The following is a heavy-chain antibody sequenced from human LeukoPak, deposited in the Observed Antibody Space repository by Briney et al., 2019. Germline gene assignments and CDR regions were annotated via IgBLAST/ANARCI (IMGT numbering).Heavy chain of an antibody. D-gene: IGHD5-24*01. CDR3: ARVLEVATIVAIDF. CDR1: GYNFTGYY. Sequence: ASVKVSCKASGYNFTGYYMHWVRQAPGQGLEWMGWINPNSGGTNYAQKFQGRVTMTRDTSISTAYMELSRLRSDDTAVYYCARVLEVATIVAIDFWGQGTVVTVSS. CDR2: INPNSGGT. V-gene: IGHV1-2*02. J-gene: IGHJ3*01.